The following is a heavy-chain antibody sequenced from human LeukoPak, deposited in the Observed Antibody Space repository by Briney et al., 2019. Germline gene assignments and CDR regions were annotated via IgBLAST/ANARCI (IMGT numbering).Heavy chain of an antibody. J-gene: IGHJ4*02. CDR1: GFTFSNYA. CDR3: AKDCCSGYYYFDY. Sequence: GGSLRLSCAASGFTFSNYAMSWVRQAPGKGLEWVSAISGSGGTTYYADSVKGRFTISRDNSKNTLYLQMNNLRAEDTAVYYCAKDCCSGYYYFDYWGQGTLVTVSS. D-gene: IGHD3-22*01. CDR2: ISGSGGTT. V-gene: IGHV3-23*01.